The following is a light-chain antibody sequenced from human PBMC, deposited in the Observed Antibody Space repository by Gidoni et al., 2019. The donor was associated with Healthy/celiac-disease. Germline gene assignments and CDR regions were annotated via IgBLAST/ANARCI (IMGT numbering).Light chain of an antibody. CDR2: SNN. J-gene: IGLJ2*01. V-gene: IGLV1-44*01. CDR3: AAWEDSLNGHVV. CDR1: SSNIGSNT. Sequence: QSVLPQPPSASGTPGQRVPISCSGSSSNIGSNTVNWYQQLPGTAPKRLIYSNNQRPSGVPDRFSGSKSGTSASLAISGLQSEDEADYYWAAWEDSLNGHVVFGGGTKLTVL.